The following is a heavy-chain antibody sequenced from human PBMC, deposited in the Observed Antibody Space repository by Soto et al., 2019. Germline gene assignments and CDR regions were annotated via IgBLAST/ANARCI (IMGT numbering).Heavy chain of an antibody. CDR2: INPSGGRT. D-gene: IGHD3-10*01. CDR1: GYTFTTHY. J-gene: IGHJ4*02. Sequence: QVQLVQSGTEVKKPGASVNVSCKASGYTFTTHYMHWVRQAPGQGLEWSGIINPSGGRTTYALKFQGRVTVTSDTSTNTDYVELTSLRSEDTAIYFCARDGENYGSGTFSPPLRYYFNSWGQGTLVTVSS. V-gene: IGHV1-46*01. CDR3: ARDGENYGSGTFSPPLRYYFNS.